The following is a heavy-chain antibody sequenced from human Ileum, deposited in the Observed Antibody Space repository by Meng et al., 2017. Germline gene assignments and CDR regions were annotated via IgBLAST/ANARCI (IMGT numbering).Heavy chain of an antibody. V-gene: IGHV4-61*01. D-gene: IGHD6-6*01. J-gene: IGHJ4*02. CDR2: IYYSGST. Sequence: QRQESGPRLVRPSGTLSRACTVSGGSVSSGSYYWSWIRQPPGKGLEWIGHIYYSGSTNYNPSLKSRVTISVDMSKNQFSLKLNSVTAADTAIYFCARSSTSPASYFFDYWGQGTLVTVSS. CDR3: ARSSTSPASYFFDY. CDR1: GGSVSSGSYY.